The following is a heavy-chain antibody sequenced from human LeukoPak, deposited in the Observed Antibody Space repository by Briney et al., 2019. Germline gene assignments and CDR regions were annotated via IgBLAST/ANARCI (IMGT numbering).Heavy chain of an antibody. CDR2: ISSSSSYI. D-gene: IGHD1-26*01. CDR3: ARGLSSGSYYVGDVEAFDI. CDR1: GFTFSSYS. Sequence: GGSLRLSCAASGFTFSSYSMNWVRQAPGKGLEWVSSISSSSSYIYYADSVKGRFTISRENAKNSLYLQMNSLRAGDTAVYYCARGLSSGSYYVGDVEAFDIWGQGTMVTVSS. J-gene: IGHJ3*02. V-gene: IGHV3-21*01.